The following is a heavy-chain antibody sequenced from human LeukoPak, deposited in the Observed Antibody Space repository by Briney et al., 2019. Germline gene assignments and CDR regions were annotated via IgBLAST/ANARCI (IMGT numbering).Heavy chain of an antibody. D-gene: IGHD3-9*01. V-gene: IGHV1-46*01. CDR3: ARAPPGDILTGYSGTGYFDY. CDR1: GYTFTSYY. CDR2: INPSGGST. J-gene: IGHJ4*02. Sequence: ASVRVSCKASGYTFTSYYMHWVRQAPGQGLEWMGIINPSGGSTSYAQKFQGRVTMTRDTSTSTVYMELSSLRSEDTAVYYCARAPPGDILTGYSGTGYFDYWGQGTPVTVSS.